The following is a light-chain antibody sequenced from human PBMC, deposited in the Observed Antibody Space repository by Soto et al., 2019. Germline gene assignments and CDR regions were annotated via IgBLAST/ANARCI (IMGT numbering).Light chain of an antibody. J-gene: IGKJ1*01. V-gene: IGKV3-15*01. Sequence: EVVLTQSPGTLSLSPGERGTLSCRASQSVSSNLAWYQHRPGQAPRLLIYGASTRATGIPARFSGSGSGTEFTLTITSLQSEDFAVYYCQQYNAWPRTFGQGTKVDIK. CDR3: QQYNAWPRT. CDR2: GAS. CDR1: QSVSSN.